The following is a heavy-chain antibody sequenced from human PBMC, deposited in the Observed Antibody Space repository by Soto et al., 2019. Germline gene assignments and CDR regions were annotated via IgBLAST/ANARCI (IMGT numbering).Heavy chain of an antibody. V-gene: IGHV1-3*01. Sequence: ASVKVSCKASGYTFTNYAMHWVRQAPGQRLEWMGWINAGNGNTKYSQKFQGRVTITRDTSASTAYMELSSLRSEDTAVYYCARDRYNDNSAYITYNFFYYCMDVWGKGTTVTVSS. CDR2: INAGNGNT. D-gene: IGHD3-9*01. CDR1: GYTFTNYA. CDR3: ARDRYNDNSAYITYNFFYYCMDV. J-gene: IGHJ6*03.